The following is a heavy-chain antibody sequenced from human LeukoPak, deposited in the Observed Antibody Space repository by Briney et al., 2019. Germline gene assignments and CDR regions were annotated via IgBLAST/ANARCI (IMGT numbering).Heavy chain of an antibody. Sequence: ASVTVSSLTSGSSGTKCYLHWVRHAPGQGFEWMGIINPGGGTTTYAQKFQGRVTMTRDTSTSTVYMELSSLRSEDTAVYYSARGGFPPMFRGVVITLDAFKIWGQGTMVSVSS. CDR1: GSSGTKCY. CDR3: ARGGFPPMFRGVVITLDAFKI. CDR2: INPGGGTT. V-gene: IGHV1-46*01. J-gene: IGHJ3*02. D-gene: IGHD3-10*01.